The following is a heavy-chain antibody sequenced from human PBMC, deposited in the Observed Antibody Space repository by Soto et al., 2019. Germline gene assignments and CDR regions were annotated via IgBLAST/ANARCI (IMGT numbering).Heavy chain of an antibody. CDR2: MFYSGLT. D-gene: IGHD2-15*01. CDR3: APLSVSLSGPYGIHV. Sequence: PSETLSLTCSVSGYSVTSSDYYWSVIRQPPGKGLEWIGSMFYSGLTYYNPSLKSRVTLSVDTSKNQFSVRLNSVTAADTAVYYCAPLSVSLSGPYGIHVWGQGTTVTVSS. CDR1: GYSVTSSDYY. J-gene: IGHJ6*02. V-gene: IGHV4-39*01.